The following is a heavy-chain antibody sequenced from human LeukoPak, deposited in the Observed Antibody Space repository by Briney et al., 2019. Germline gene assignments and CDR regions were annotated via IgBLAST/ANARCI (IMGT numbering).Heavy chain of an antibody. V-gene: IGHV1-46*01. Sequence: ASAKVSCKASGYTFTSYYMHWVRQAPGQGLEWMGIINPSGGSTSYAQKFQGRVTMTRDTSTSTVYMELSSLRSEDTAVYYCAKTRHGYTEDDAFDIWGQGTMVTVSS. CDR3: AKTRHGYTEDDAFDI. J-gene: IGHJ3*02. CDR2: INPSGGST. D-gene: IGHD5-12*01. CDR1: GYTFTSYY.